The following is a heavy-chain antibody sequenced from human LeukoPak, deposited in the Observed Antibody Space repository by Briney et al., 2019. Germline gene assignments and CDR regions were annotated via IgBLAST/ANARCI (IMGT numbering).Heavy chain of an antibody. D-gene: IGHD3-10*01. V-gene: IGHV3-53*01. CDR3: ARWNYYGSGSFDY. Sequence: PGGSLRLSCAASGFIVSSKYMSWVRQAPGKGLEWVSVIYSGGATYYSDSVKGRFTNSRDNSKNTLYLQMNSLRAEDTAVYYCARWNYYGSGSFDYWGQGTLVTVSS. CDR1: GFIVSSKY. J-gene: IGHJ4*02. CDR2: IYSGGAT.